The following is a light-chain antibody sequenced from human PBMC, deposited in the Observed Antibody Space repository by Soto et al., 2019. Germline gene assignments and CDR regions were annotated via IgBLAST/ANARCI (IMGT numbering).Light chain of an antibody. Sequence: EIVLTQSPGTLSLSPGERATLSCRARKRVSSNNLAWYQQKTGQAPRLLIYGVSSRGTGIQDRFSGSGSVTEFTLTIIRLEPEDFAEYYCQQYGTPPRTSPRTFVQWTKVEIK. J-gene: IGKJ1*01. CDR1: KRVSSNN. CDR2: GVS. V-gene: IGKV3-20*01. CDR3: QQYGTPPRTSPRT.